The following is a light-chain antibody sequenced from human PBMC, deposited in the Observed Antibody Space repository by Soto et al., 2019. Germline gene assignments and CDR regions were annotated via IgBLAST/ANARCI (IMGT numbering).Light chain of an antibody. Sequence: ELVLTQSPGTLSFSPGARATLSCRASQSVSSSYLAWYQQKPGQAPRLLIYGASSRAIGIPDRFSAIGSGTDVTLTISRLEPEDVAVYDCQQYGSSPATFGQGTKVDIK. CDR3: QQYGSSPAT. J-gene: IGKJ1*01. CDR1: QSVSSSY. V-gene: IGKV3-20*01. CDR2: GAS.